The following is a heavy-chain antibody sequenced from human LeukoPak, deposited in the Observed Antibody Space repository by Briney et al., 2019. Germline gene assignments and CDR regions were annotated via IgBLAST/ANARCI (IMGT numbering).Heavy chain of an antibody. CDR2: INLNNGAT. J-gene: IGHJ4*02. Sequence: GASVKVSCKASGFTFTAYYLYWVRQAPGQGLECVGFINLNNGATGYAQKFQGRVTMTRDTSISTAFMELSSLRSDDTAVYYCARDGDSTAPDFYFWGQGALVTVSS. V-gene: IGHV1-2*02. D-gene: IGHD2-21*02. CDR3: ARDGDSTAPDFYF. CDR1: GFTFTAYY.